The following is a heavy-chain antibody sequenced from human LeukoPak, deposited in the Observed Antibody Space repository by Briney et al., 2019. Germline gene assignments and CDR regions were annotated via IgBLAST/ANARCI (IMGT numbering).Heavy chain of an antibody. CDR2: ISSSGSTI. CDR3: ARDPPYSSSWYVRYGMDV. Sequence: SGGSLRLSCAASGFTFSDYYMSWIRQAPRKGLEWVSYISSSGSTIYYADSVKGRFTISRDNAKNSLYLQMNSLRAEDTAVYYCARDPPYSSSWYVRYGMDVWGQGTTVTVSS. D-gene: IGHD6-13*01. V-gene: IGHV3-11*01. J-gene: IGHJ6*02. CDR1: GFTFSDYY.